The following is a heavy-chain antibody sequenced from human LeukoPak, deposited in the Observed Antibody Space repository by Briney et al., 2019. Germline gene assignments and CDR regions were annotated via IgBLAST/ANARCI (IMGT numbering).Heavy chain of an antibody. CDR1: GFTFDDYG. D-gene: IGHD6-19*01. V-gene: IGHV3-20*04. J-gene: IGHJ4*02. CDR2: ISWNGGST. CDR3: VRGLGYSSGRDDY. Sequence: GGSLRLSCAASGFTFDDYGMSWVRQAPGKGLEWVSGISWNGGSTGYADSVQGRFTISRDNVKNSLYLQMNSLRAEDTAVYYCVRGLGYSSGRDDYWGQGTLVTVSS.